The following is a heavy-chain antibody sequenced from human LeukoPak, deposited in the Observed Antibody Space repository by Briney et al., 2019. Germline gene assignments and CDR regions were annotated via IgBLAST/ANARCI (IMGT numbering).Heavy chain of an antibody. CDR1: EFTFSNYG. D-gene: IGHD5-12*01. CDR2: ISYDGTNK. V-gene: IGHV3-30*18. CDR3: AKGYSGPHY. J-gene: IGHJ4*02. Sequence: GGSLRLSCAASEFTFSNYGMHWVRQAPGKGLEWVAVISYDGTNKYYADSVKGRFTISRDNSNNTLYLQMNSLRAEDTAVYYCAKGYSGPHYWSQGTLVTVSS.